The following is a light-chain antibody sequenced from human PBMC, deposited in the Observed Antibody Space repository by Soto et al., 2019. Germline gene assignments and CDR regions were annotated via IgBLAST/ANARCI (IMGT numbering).Light chain of an antibody. V-gene: IGKV1-6*01. J-gene: IGKJ2*01. Sequence: AIQMTQSPSSLSVSVGDRVTITCRASQDIRNDLGWYQQKPGKAPKLLIYGTSNLQSGVPSRFSGSESGTNFTLTISSLQPEDFATYYCLQDYNYPYTFGQWTKLEIK. CDR1: QDIRND. CDR2: GTS. CDR3: LQDYNYPYT.